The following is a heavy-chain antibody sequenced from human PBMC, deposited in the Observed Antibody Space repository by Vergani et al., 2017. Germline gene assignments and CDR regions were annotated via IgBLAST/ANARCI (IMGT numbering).Heavy chain of an antibody. V-gene: IGHV3-21*01. D-gene: IGHD3-10*01. CDR2: ISSSSSYI. Sequence: EVQLVESGGGLVKPGGSLRLSCAASGLTFSSYSLNWVRQAPGKGLEWVTSISSSSSYIYYADSVKGRFTISRDNAKNSLYLQMNSLRAEDTAVYYCARDGGGLLWFGRPLHNMDVWGQGTTVTVSS. CDR1: GLTFSSYS. J-gene: IGHJ6*02. CDR3: ARDGGGLLWFGRPLHNMDV.